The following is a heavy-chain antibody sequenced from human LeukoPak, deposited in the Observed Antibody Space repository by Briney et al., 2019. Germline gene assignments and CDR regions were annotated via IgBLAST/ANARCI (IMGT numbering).Heavy chain of an antibody. D-gene: IGHD5-18*01. V-gene: IGHV3-49*04. CDR2: IRSKAYGGTT. Sequence: GGPLRLSCIASGFTFGDHVMSWVRQAPGMGLEGVGFIRSKAYGGTTEYAASVKGRFTISRDDSKSSAYLQMNSLNTEDTALYFCTRAPIHLRPYSGMDVWGQGTTVIVSS. CDR3: TRAPIHLRPYSGMDV. J-gene: IGHJ6*02. CDR1: GFTFGDHV.